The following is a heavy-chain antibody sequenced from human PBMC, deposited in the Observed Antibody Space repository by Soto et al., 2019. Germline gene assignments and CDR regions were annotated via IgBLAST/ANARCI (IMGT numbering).Heavy chain of an antibody. CDR2: IIPIFGTA. V-gene: IGHV1-69*13. Sequence: GASVKVSCKASGGTFSSYAISWVRQAPGQGLEWMGGIIPIFGTANYAQKFQGRVTITADESTSTAYMELSSLRSEDTAVYYCARDKLTTVAYDAFDIWGQGTMVTVPS. CDR3: ARDKLTTVAYDAFDI. D-gene: IGHD4-17*01. CDR1: GGTFSSYA. J-gene: IGHJ3*02.